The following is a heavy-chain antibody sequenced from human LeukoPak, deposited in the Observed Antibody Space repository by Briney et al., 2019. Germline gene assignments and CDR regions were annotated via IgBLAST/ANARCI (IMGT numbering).Heavy chain of an antibody. V-gene: IGHV3-30*03. J-gene: IGHJ4*02. Sequence: GGSLRLSCAASGFTFSSYDMHWVRQAPGKGLEWVAVISFDGSNKYFADSVKGRFTISRDNSKNTLYLQMNSLRPEDTSVYFCARSPTSWYFDYWGQGTLVTVSS. CDR2: ISFDGSNK. CDR3: ARSPTSWYFDY. D-gene: IGHD2-2*01. CDR1: GFTFSSYD.